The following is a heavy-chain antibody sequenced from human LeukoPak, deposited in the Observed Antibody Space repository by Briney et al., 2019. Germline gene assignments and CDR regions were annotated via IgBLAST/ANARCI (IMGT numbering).Heavy chain of an antibody. CDR3: ATVASIRRFYFDF. CDR1: GGTFSSYA. CDR2: INPDSGDT. V-gene: IGHV1-2*02. D-gene: IGHD3-3*01. Sequence: ASVKVSCKASGGTFSSYAISWVRQAPGQGLEWMGWINPDSGDTEHSQRFQGRITLTSDTSVTTAYMELSSLRSDDTAIFYCATVASIRRFYFDFWGQGALVTVSS. J-gene: IGHJ4*02.